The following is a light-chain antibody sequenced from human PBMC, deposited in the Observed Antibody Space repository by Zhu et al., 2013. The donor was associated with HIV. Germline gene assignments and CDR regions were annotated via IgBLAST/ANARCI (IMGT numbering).Light chain of an antibody. Sequence: SYELTQPPSVSVAPGKTARITCGGNNIGSKSVHWYQQKPGQSPVLVIYEDSTRPSGIPERFSGSNSGNTATLTISGTQVMDEAHYYCQVWDSSTVVFGGGTKLTVL. V-gene: IGLV3-21*01. CDR2: EDS. CDR1: NIGSKS. CDR3: QVWDSSTVV. J-gene: IGLJ2*01.